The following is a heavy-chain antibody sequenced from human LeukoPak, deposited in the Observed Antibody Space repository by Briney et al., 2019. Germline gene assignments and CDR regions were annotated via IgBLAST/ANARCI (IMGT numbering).Heavy chain of an antibody. D-gene: IGHD5-24*01. V-gene: IGHV3-21*01. J-gene: IGHJ4*02. Sequence: GGSLRLSCAASGFSSENYVMFWVRQAPGKGLEWVSSISSGSTYLYYAESMKGRLTISRDNAKNSLYLQMSSLRAEDTAVYYCARVLRDGYNFRAFDYWGQGTLVTVSS. CDR2: ISSGSTYL. CDR3: ARVLRDGYNFRAFDY. CDR1: GFSSENYV.